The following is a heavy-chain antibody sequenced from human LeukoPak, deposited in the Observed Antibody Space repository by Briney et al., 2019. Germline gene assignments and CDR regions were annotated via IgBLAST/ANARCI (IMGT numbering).Heavy chain of an antibody. Sequence: GGSLRLSCAASGFTVGSNYMSWVRQAPGKGLEWVSIIYRGGSTNYADSVKGRFTISRDTSKNTMYLQMNSLRAEDTAVYYCARLSANSSAYFFDYWGQGTLVTVSS. J-gene: IGHJ4*02. CDR1: GFTVGSNY. CDR3: ARLSANSSAYFFDY. CDR2: IYRGGST. V-gene: IGHV3-66*04. D-gene: IGHD3-22*01.